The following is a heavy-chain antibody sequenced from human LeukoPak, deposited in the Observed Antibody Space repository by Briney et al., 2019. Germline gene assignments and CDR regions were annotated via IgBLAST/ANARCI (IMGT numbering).Heavy chain of an antibody. J-gene: IGHJ4*02. D-gene: IGHD1-1*01. V-gene: IGHV1-46*01. CDR3: ARRGVLRYFDY. CDR1: GYTFSNYY. CDR2: INPSGGST. Sequence: ASVKVSCKASGYTFSNYYMHWVRQAPGQGLEWMGIINPSGGSTSYAQKFQGRVTMTRDTSTSTVYMELNGLRSEDTAAYYCARRGVLRYFDYWGQGTLVTVSS.